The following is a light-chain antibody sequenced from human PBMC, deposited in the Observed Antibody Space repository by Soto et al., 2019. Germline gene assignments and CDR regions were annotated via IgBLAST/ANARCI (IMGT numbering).Light chain of an antibody. CDR1: QIVSSNY. CDR3: QQYVSPPPYT. V-gene: IGKV3-20*01. CDR2: GAS. Sequence: EIVLTQSPGTLSVSPGERATLSCRASQIVSSNYLAWYQQKPGQAPGLLIYGASSRATGIPDRFSGSGSGTDFTLSISRLEPDDFAVYYCQQYVSPPPYTFGQGTKLEIK. J-gene: IGKJ2*01.